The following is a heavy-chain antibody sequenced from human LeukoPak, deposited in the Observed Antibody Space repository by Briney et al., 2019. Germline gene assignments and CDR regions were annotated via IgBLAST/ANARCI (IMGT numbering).Heavy chain of an antibody. J-gene: IGHJ6*02. CDR1: GFTFKNYA. CDR2: ISGDAVTS. V-gene: IGHV3-23*01. CDR3: ARVASTSPYFYGMDV. Sequence: GGSLRLSCAASGFTFKNYAMNWVRQSPGQGLEWVSTISGDAVTSWYADSVKGRFTVSRDNSKNIVFLQMNNLRAEDTAVYYCARVASTSPYFYGMDVWGQGTTVTVSS.